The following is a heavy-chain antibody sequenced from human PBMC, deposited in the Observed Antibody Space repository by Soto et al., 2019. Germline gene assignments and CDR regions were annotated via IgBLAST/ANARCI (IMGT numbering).Heavy chain of an antibody. CDR3: ARVPDV. J-gene: IGHJ6*02. Sequence: QLQLQESGSGLVKPSQTLSLTCAVSGGSISSGGYSWTWIRQPPGKGLEWIGNTYHSGGTFYTPSPNSRVTTSVDRSKNLFSLKLRSVTAADTAVYYRARVPDVWGQGTTVTVSS. CDR2: TYHSGGT. V-gene: IGHV4-30-2*01. CDR1: GGSISSGGYS.